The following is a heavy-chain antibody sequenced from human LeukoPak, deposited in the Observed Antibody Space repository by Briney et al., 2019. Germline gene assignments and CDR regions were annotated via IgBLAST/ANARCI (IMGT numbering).Heavy chain of an antibody. D-gene: IGHD6-19*01. J-gene: IGHJ4*02. CDR3: GKTTTGYSSGRYPGWPVDY. V-gene: IGHV3-23*01. CDR1: GFTFNSYA. CDR2: IFGSGGSA. Sequence: GGSLRLSCAASGFTFNSYAMSWVRQAPGKGLEWVSGIFGSGGSAHYADSVKGRFTTSRDNSKNTVYLQMDSLRVEDTAVYYCGKTTTGYSSGRYPGWPVDYWGQGTLVTVSS.